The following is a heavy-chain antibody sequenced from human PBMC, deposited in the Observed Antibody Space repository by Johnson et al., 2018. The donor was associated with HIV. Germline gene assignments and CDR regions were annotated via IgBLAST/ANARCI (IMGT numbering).Heavy chain of an antibody. Sequence: QVQLVESGGGVVQPGRSLRLSCAASGFTFSSYAMHWVRQAPGKGLEWVAVISYDGSNKYYADSVKGRFTISRDSSKNTLYLQMNSLRAEDTAVYYCARDQRGNVRGFLGLRWAMWG. V-gene: IGHV3-30*04. CDR2: ISYDGSNK. CDR3: ARDQRGNVRGFLGLRWAM. D-gene: IGHD3-10*02. J-gene: IGHJ1*01. CDR1: GFTFSSYA.